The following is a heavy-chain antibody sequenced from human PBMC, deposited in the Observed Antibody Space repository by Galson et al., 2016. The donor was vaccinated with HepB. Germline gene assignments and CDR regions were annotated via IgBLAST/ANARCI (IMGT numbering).Heavy chain of an antibody. CDR3: ARERYSNFYFDF. J-gene: IGHJ4*02. CDR1: GGSLSTFF. D-gene: IGHD4-11*01. V-gene: IGHV4-59*12. CDR2: VHYSGET. Sequence: SETLSLTCSVSGGSLSTFFWSWFRQAPGRGLEWIGYVHYSGETDYNPSLKSRVTMSLDTSKNQFSLKLNSVTAADTAVYFCARERYSNFYFDFWGQGALVTVSS.